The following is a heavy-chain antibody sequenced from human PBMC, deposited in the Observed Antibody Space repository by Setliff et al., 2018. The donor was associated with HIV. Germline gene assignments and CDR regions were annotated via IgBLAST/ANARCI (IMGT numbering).Heavy chain of an antibody. Sequence: GGSLRLSCAASGFTFSTYWMIWVRQAPGKGLVWVAKIKQDGSEEYYVDSVKGRFTISRDNAKNSVYLQMNSLRVEDTAMYYCTKDHLSGWASDCWGQGTLVTVSS. CDR1: GFTFSTYW. CDR3: TKDHLSGWASDC. V-gene: IGHV3-7*01. CDR2: IKQDGSEE. D-gene: IGHD6-19*01. J-gene: IGHJ4*02.